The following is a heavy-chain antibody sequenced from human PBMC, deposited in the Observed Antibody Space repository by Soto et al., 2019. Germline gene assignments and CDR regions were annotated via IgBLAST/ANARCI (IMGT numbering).Heavy chain of an antibody. CDR1: SNSISSYY. D-gene: IGHD6-13*01. J-gene: IGHJ4*02. CDR2: ISYSGST. V-gene: IGHV4-59*01. CDR3: ARGTSWQLPFDY. Sequence: PSETLSLTCTVSSNSISSYYWSWILQPPGKRLEWIGYISYSGSTDYNPSLKSRVTISGDTSKNQFSLKVSSVTAADTAVYYCARGTSWQLPFDYWGQGTLATVSS.